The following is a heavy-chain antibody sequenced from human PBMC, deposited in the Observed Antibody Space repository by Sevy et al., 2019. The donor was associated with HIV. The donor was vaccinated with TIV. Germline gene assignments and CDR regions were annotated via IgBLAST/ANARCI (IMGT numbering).Heavy chain of an antibody. CDR1: GFSFDSYG. D-gene: IGHD3-22*01. CDR3: AKGGGGHYDPDEIGYYFYYYNMDV. CDR2: ISGSGTRT. J-gene: IGHJ6*03. Sequence: GGSLRLSCAVSGFSFDSYGMTWVRQAPGKGLEWVSGISGSGTRTYYADSVKGRFSISRDNSKNRLYLQMNSLRSEEKGLYYCAKGGGGHYDPDEIGYYFYYYNMDVWGKGTTVTVSS. V-gene: IGHV3-23*01.